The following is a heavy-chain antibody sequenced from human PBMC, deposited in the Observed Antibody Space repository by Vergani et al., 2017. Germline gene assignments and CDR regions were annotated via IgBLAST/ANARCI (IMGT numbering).Heavy chain of an antibody. J-gene: IGHJ4*02. CDR2: INPNSGGT. V-gene: IGHV1-2*02. CDR3: ARVGTSSNRDYFDY. CDR1: GYTFTDYF. Sequence: QVQLVQSGAEVKKPGASVKVSCKVSGYTFTDYFMHWVRQAPGQGLEWMGWINPNSGGTNYAQKFQGRVTMTRDTSISTAYMELINLRSDDTAVYYCARVGTSSNRDYFDYWGQGTLVTVSS. D-gene: IGHD2-2*01.